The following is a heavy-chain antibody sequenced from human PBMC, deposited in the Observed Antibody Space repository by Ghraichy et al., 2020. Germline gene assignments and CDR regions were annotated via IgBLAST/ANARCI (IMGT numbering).Heavy chain of an antibody. D-gene: IGHD3-16*01. CDR3: AKDWALPGSEGYVSHLDH. Sequence: GGSLRLSCVASRFTFGYYKMHWLRQTPGKGLEWVALILYDGSNKHYGDSVKGRFSISRDNPMDTLYLHMDRLTPEDTAVYYCAKDWALPGSEGYVSHLDHWGQGTMVLVSS. CDR2: ILYDGSNK. V-gene: IGHV3-30-3*02. J-gene: IGHJ4*02. CDR1: RFTFGYYK.